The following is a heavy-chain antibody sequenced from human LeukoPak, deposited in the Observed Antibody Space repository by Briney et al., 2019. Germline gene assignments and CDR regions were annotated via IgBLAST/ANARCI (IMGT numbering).Heavy chain of an antibody. J-gene: IGHJ4*02. CDR1: GGSFSGYY. V-gene: IGHV4-34*01. CDR2: INHSGST. CDR3: ARQPHFDY. Sequence: SETLSLTCAVYGGSFSGYYWSWIRQPPGKGLEWIGEINHSGSTNYNPSLKSRVTISVDTSKNQFSLKLSSVTAADTAVYYCARQPHFDYWGQGTLVTVSS.